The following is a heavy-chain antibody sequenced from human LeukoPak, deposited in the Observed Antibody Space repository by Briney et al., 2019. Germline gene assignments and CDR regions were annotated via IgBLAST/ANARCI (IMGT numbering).Heavy chain of an antibody. Sequence: SETLSLTCTVSGASTDRRVSTNSYYWSWIRQFPGKGLEWIGNIYNIGSVTYKPSLRSRVTMSRDMSKKQLSLRLTSVTAADTAVYFCATNSSGSALDYWGQGILVTVSS. V-gene: IGHV4-61*05. D-gene: IGHD3-22*01. CDR1: GASTDRRVSTNSYY. CDR2: IYNIGSV. CDR3: ATNSSGSALDY. J-gene: IGHJ4*02.